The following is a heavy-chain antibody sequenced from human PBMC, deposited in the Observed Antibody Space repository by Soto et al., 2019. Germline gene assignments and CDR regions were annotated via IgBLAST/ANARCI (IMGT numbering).Heavy chain of an antibody. V-gene: IGHV4-4*02. CDR3: ARVSGSYSYGMDV. J-gene: IGHJ6*02. CDR1: GGSISSSNW. D-gene: IGHD1-26*01. Sequence: QVQLQESGPGLVKPSGTLSLTCSVSGGSISSSNWWCWVRQPPGKWLEWIGEIYHSGSTNYNPSLKSRVTISVDKSKNQFSRKRSAVTAADTAVNYCARVSGSYSYGMDVWGQGTTVTVSS. CDR2: IYHSGST.